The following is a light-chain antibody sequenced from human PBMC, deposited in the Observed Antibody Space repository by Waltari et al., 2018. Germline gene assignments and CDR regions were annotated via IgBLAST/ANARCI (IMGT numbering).Light chain of an antibody. V-gene: IGLV8-61*01. CDR1: SGSPSSTSY. CDR3: LLYMGSGIWV. J-gene: IGLJ3*02. CDR2: KAN. Sequence: QTVVTQEPSLSVSPGGTVTLTCALRSGSPSSTSYASWYQQSPGRTQRTLVYKANIRSSGVPDRFSGSVLGNKAVLIITGAQAEDESNYYCLLYMGSGIWVFGGGTKLTVL.